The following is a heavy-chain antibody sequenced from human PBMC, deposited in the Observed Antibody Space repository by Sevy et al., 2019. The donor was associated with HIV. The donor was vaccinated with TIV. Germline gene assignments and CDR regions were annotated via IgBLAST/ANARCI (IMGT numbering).Heavy chain of an antibody. CDR3: ARPASGWFEFDS. V-gene: IGHV3-48*02. D-gene: IGHD6-19*01. J-gene: IGHJ4*02. CDR2: IGSTGPTI. Sequence: GGSLRLSCVASGFTFSRYSMNWVRQAPGKGLEWVSNIGSTGPTIYYADSVKGRFTISRDNAKNSLYLQMNSLREEDTAVYSCARPASGWFEFDSWGQGTLVTVSS. CDR1: GFTFSRYS.